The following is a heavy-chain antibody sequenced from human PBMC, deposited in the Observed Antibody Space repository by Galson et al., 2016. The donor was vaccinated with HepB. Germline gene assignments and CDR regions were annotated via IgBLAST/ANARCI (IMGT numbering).Heavy chain of an antibody. V-gene: IGHV3-23*01. D-gene: IGHD4-23*01. Sequence: SLRLSCAASGFTFSTYAMSWVRQAPGKGLEWVSAISGSGVNAHYADSVKGRSAISRDNSKNTLYLQMNSLRAEDAAVYYCARDLWRGGRIDYWGQGTLVTVSS. CDR2: ISGSGVNA. CDR3: ARDLWRGGRIDY. CDR1: GFTFSTYA. J-gene: IGHJ4*02.